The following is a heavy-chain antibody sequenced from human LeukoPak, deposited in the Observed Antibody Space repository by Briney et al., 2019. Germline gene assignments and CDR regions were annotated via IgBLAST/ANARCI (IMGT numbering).Heavy chain of an antibody. V-gene: IGHV4-39*01. CDR2: IYYSGST. D-gene: IGHD4-23*01. Sequence: SETLSLTCTVSGGSISSSSYYWGWIRQPPGKGLEWIGSIYYSGSTYYNPALKSRVTISVDTSKNQFSLKLSFVTAADTAVYYCARRVYGGPGRNYYYYMDVWGKGTTVTVSS. J-gene: IGHJ6*03. CDR1: GGSISSSSYY. CDR3: ARRVYGGPGRNYYYYMDV.